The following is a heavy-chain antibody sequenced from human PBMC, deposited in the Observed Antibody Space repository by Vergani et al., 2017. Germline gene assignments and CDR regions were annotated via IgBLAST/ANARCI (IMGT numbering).Heavy chain of an antibody. V-gene: IGHV1-46*01. CDR2: INPSGGST. Sequence: QVQLVQSGAEVKKPGASVKVSCKASGYTFTSYYMHWVRQAPGQGLEWMGIINPSGGSTSYAQKFQGRVTMTRDTSTSTAYMELSSLRSEDTAVYYCARHLDYYDSSGYYAQYKYYFDYWGQGTLVTVSS. CDR3: ARHLDYYDSSGYYAQYKYYFDY. J-gene: IGHJ4*02. D-gene: IGHD3-22*01. CDR1: GYTFTSYY.